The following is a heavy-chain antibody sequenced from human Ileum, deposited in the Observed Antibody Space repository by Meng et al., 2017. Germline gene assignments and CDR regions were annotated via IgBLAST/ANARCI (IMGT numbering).Heavy chain of an antibody. Sequence: QVQLQEAGPGLVKPSQTQARTGRVSNGSLTNVNNYWNWIRQAPGQALEHIGYIYYDGSSYATPSLKSRVTMSIDTSTNQFSLRLDSVTAADTAVYYCAREFYVDTAMVIDSWGPGALVTVSS. D-gene: IGHD5-18*01. V-gene: IGHV4-30-4*01. J-gene: IGHJ4*02. CDR1: NGSLTNVNNY. CDR2: IYYDGSS. CDR3: AREFYVDTAMVIDS.